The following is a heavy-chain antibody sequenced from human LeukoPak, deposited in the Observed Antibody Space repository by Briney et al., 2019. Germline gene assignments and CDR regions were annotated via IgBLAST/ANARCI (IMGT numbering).Heavy chain of an antibody. Sequence: PGGSLRLSCAASGFTFSSYWMSWVRQAPGKGLEWAANIKQDGSEKYYVDSVKGRFSISRDNAKNSLYLQMNSLRAEDTAVYYCARVWSITIFGVVTQYYFDYWGQGTLVTLSS. CDR1: GFTFSSYW. D-gene: IGHD3-3*01. V-gene: IGHV3-7*01. J-gene: IGHJ4*02. CDR2: IKQDGSEK. CDR3: ARVWSITIFGVVTQYYFDY.